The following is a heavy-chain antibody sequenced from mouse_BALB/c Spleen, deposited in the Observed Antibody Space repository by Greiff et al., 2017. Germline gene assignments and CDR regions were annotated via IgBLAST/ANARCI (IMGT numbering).Heavy chain of an antibody. J-gene: IGHJ4*01. Sequence: EVQGVESGGGLVKPGGSLKLSCAASGFTFSDYYMYWVRQTPEKRLEWVATISDGGSYTYYPDSVKGRFTISRDNAKNNLYLQMSSLKSEDTAMYYCARDYYGSSYDYAMDYWGQGTSVTVSS. CDR2: ISDGGSYT. CDR3: ARDYYGSSYDYAMDY. V-gene: IGHV5-4*02. D-gene: IGHD1-1*01. CDR1: GFTFSDYY.